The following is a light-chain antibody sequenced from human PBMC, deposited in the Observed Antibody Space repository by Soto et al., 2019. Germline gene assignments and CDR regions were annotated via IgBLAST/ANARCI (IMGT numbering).Light chain of an antibody. Sequence: EIVLTQSPATLSLSPGERATLSCRASQSLSSHLAWYQQRPCQAPRLLIYDASNRATGIPARFSGSGSGTDFTLTISSLETEDFAVYYCQQRGKWITFGQGTRLEIK. V-gene: IGKV3-11*01. CDR3: QQRGKWIT. CDR1: QSLSSH. J-gene: IGKJ5*01. CDR2: DAS.